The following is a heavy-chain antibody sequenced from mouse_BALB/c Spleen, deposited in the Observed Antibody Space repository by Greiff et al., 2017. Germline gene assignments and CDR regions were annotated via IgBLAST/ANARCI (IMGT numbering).Heavy chain of an antibody. V-gene: IGHV1-54*01. J-gene: IGHJ4*01. Sequence: QVQLQQSGAELVRPGTSVKVSCKASGYAFTNYLIEWVKQRPGQGLEWIGVINPGSGGTNYNEKFKGKATLTADKSSSTAYMQLSSLTSDDSAVYFCARASPYGSSSPYAMDYWGQGTSVTVSS. CDR3: ARASPYGSSSPYAMDY. CDR1: GYAFTNYL. CDR2: INPGSGGT. D-gene: IGHD1-1*01.